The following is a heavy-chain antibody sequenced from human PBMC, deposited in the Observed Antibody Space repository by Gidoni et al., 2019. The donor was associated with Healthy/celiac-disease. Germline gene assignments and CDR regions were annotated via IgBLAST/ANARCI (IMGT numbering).Heavy chain of an antibody. J-gene: IGHJ4*02. V-gene: IGHV4-34*01. CDR2: INHSGST. CDR1: GGSFSGYY. CDR3: ARRAIGLRNFDY. Sequence: QVQLQQWGAGLLKPSETLSLTCAVYGGSFSGYYWSWIRQPPGKGLEWIGEINHSGSTNYNPSLKSRVTISVDTSKNQFSLKLSSVTAADTAVYYCARRAIGLRNFDYWGQGTLVTVSS.